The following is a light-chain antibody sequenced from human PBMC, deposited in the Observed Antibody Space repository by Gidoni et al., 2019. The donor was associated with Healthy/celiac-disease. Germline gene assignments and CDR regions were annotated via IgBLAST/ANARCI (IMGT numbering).Light chain of an antibody. CDR2: KDS. CDR3: QSADSSGPWV. CDR1: ALPKQY. Sequence: SYELTQPPSVSVSPGQTARSTCSGDALPKQYAYWYQQKTGQAPVLVIYKDSARPSGIPERFSGSSSGTTVTLTISGVQAEDEADYYCQSADSSGPWVFGGGTKLTVL. V-gene: IGLV3-25*03. J-gene: IGLJ3*02.